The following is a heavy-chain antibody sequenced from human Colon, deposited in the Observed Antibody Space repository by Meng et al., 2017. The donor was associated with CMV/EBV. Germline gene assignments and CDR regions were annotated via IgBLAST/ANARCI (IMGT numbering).Heavy chain of an antibody. CDR2: ISYDGGKQ. CDR1: GFTFSRYG. J-gene: IGHJ3*01. D-gene: IGHD6-13*01. Sequence: GESLKISCVASGFTFSRYGMHWVRQAPGKGLEWVAAISYDGGKQYYTDTVKGRFIISRDNSMNTLSLQMNSLRDEDTSLYYCAKVLHASSWAQRRLSDAFDLWGQGTLVTVSS. V-gene: IGHV3-30*19. CDR3: AKVLHASSWAQRRLSDAFDL.